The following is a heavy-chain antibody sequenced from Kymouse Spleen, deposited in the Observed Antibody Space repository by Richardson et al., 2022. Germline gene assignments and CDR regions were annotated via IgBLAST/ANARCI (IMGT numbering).Heavy chain of an antibody. CDR3: TRPLLVGAFDY. CDR1: GFTFSGSA. J-gene: IGHJ4*02. D-gene: IGHD1-26*01. Sequence: EVQLVESGGGLVQPGGSLKLSCAASGFTFSGSAMHWVRQASGKGLEWVGRIRSKANSYATAYAASVKGRFTISRDDSKNTAYLQMNSLKTEDTAVYYCTRPLLVGAFDYWGQGTLVTVSS. CDR2: IRSKANSYAT. V-gene: IGHV3-73*02.